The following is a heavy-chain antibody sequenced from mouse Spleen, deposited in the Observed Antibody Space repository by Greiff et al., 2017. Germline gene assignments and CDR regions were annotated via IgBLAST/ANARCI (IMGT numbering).Heavy chain of an antibody. D-gene: IGHD2-4*01. CDR2: INPNNGGT. CDR3: ARWGLRRFCAMDY. CDR1: GYTFTDYN. V-gene: IGHV1-22*01. Sequence: EVQLQQSGPELVKPGASVKMSCKASGYTFTDYNMHWVKQSHGKSLEWIGYINPNNGGTSYNQKFKGKATLTVNKSSSTAYMELRSLTSEDSAVYYCARWGLRRFCAMDYWGQGTSVTVSS. J-gene: IGHJ4*01.